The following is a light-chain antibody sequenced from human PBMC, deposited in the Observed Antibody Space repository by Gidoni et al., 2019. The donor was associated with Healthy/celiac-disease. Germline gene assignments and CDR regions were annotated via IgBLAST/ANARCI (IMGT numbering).Light chain of an antibody. CDR2: GNS. CDR3: QSYDSSLSGSV. J-gene: IGLJ2*01. CDR1: SPNIGAGYD. Sequence: QSVLTQPPSVSGAPGQRVTISCTGSSPNIGAGYDVHWSQQLPGTAPKLLISGNSNRPSGVPDRFSGSKSGTSASLAITGLQAEDEADYYCQSYDSSLSGSVFGGGTKLTVL. V-gene: IGLV1-40*01.